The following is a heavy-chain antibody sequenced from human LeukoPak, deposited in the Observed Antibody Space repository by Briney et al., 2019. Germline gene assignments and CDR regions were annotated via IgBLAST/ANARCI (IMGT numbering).Heavy chain of an antibody. Sequence: GASVKVSCKASGYTFTGYYMHWVRQAPGQGLEWMGWINPNSGGTNYAQKFQGWVTMTRDTSISTAYMELSRLRSDDTAVYYCARGTGIAAAGVGWFDPWGQGTLVTVS. CDR3: ARGTGIAAAGVGWFDP. J-gene: IGHJ5*02. CDR2: INPNSGGT. V-gene: IGHV1-2*04. D-gene: IGHD6-13*01. CDR1: GYTFTGYY.